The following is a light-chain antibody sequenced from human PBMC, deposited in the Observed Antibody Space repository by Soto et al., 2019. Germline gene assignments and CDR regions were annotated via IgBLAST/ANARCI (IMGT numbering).Light chain of an antibody. J-gene: IGKJ5*01. CDR2: AAS. Sequence: DIQMTQSPSTLSASVGDRVTITCRPSQCINTFLAWYQQKAGKAPKLLIYAASTLQSGVPSRFSGSGSGTDFTLTISSLQSEDFATYYCQQLNSYPITFGQGTRLEI. V-gene: IGKV1-9*01. CDR3: QQLNSYPIT. CDR1: QCINTF.